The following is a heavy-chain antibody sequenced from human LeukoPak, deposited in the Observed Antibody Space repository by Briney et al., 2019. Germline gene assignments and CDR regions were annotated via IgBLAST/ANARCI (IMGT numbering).Heavy chain of an antibody. CDR1: GYTFTSYG. Sequence: ASVKVSCKASGYTFTSYGISWVRQAPGQGLEWVGWISAYNGNTNYAQKLQGRVTMTTDTSTSTAYMELRSLRSDDTAVYYCARGRLSSTSSRWFDPWGQGTLVTVSS. CDR2: ISAYNGNT. V-gene: IGHV1-18*01. J-gene: IGHJ5*02. CDR3: ARGRLSSTSSRWFDP. D-gene: IGHD2-2*01.